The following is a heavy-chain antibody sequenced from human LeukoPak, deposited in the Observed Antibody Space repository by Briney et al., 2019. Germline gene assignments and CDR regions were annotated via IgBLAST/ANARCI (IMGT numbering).Heavy chain of an antibody. V-gene: IGHV3-23*01. D-gene: IGHD1-26*01. J-gene: IGHJ4*02. CDR2: ISGSGGST. Sequence: PGGSLRLSCAASGFTFSSYAMSWVRQAPGKGLEWVSAISGSGGSTYYADSVKGRFTISRDNSKNTLYLQMNSLRAEDTAVYYCAKTHYSGSYCADFDYWGQGTLVTVSS. CDR3: AKTHYSGSYCADFDY. CDR1: GFTFSSYA.